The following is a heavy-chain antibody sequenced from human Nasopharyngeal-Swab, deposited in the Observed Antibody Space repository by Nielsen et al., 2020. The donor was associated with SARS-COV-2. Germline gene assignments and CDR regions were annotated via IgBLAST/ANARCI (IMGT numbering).Heavy chain of an antibody. V-gene: IGHV1-18*01. CDR1: GYTFTSYG. CDR2: ISAYNGNT. CDR3: ARLFGVVVAATDALYFDY. Sequence: ASVKVSCKASGYTFTSYGISWVRQAPGQGLEWMGWISAYNGNTNYAQKLQGRVTMTTDTSTSTAYMELRSLRSDDTAVYYCARLFGVVVAATDALYFDYWGQGTLVTVSS. D-gene: IGHD2-15*01. J-gene: IGHJ4*02.